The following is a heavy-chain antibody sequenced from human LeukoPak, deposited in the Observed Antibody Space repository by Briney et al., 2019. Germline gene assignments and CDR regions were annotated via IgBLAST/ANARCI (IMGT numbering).Heavy chain of an antibody. CDR3: ARGRLSTSGWYKGDY. V-gene: IGHV1-8*01. J-gene: IGHJ4*02. CDR2: MNPKSANT. D-gene: IGHD6-19*01. Sequence: ASVKVSYKASGYTFTSYDINWVRQATGQGLEWMGWMNPKSANTGYAQKFQGRVTMTRNTSINTAYMELSSLTSEDTAVYYCARGRLSTSGWYKGDYWGQGTLVTVSS. CDR1: GYTFTSYD.